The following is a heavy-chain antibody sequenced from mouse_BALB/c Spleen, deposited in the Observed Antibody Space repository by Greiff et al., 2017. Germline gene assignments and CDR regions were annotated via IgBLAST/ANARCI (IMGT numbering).Heavy chain of an antibody. D-gene: IGHD2-3*01. J-gene: IGHJ2*01. CDR1: GFTFSSFG. CDR3: ARAADYDVPLDY. CDR2: ISSGSSTI. Sequence: EVQLVESGGGLVQPGGSRKLSCAASGFTFSSFGMHWVRQAPEKGLEWVAYISSGSSTIYYADTVKGRFTISRDNARNILYLQMSSLRSEDTAMYYCARAADYDVPLDYWGQGTTLTVSA. V-gene: IGHV5-17*02.